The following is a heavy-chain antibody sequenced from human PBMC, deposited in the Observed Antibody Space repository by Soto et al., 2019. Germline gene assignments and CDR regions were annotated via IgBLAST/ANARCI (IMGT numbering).Heavy chain of an antibody. CDR1: GYSFTSYW. V-gene: IGHV5-51*04. CDR2: IYPGDSDT. CDR3: ARSGRYYYYYMDV. J-gene: IGHJ6*03. Sequence: GKSLKISCKGSGYSFTSYWIGWVRQMPGKGLEWMGIIYPGDSDTRYSPSFQGQVTISADKPISTAYLQWSSLKASDTAMYYCARSGRYYYYYMDVWGKGTTVTVSS.